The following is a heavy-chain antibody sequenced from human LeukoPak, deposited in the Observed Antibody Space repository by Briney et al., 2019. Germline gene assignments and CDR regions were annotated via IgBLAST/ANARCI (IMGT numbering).Heavy chain of an antibody. CDR1: GGTFSSYA. Sequence: ASVKVSCKASGGTFSSYAISWVRQAPGQGLEWMGWISAYNGNTDYAQKLQGRVTMTTDTSTSTAYMELRGLRSDDTAVHYCARDKRITMVRGVINPLPFDYWGQGTLVTVSS. D-gene: IGHD3-10*01. CDR3: ARDKRITMVRGVINPLPFDY. V-gene: IGHV1-18*01. CDR2: ISAYNGNT. J-gene: IGHJ4*02.